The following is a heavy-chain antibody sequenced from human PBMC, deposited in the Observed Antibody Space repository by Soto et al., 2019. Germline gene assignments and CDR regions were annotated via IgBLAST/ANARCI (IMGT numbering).Heavy chain of an antibody. D-gene: IGHD2-15*01. V-gene: IGHV5-51*01. CDR2: IYPGDSDT. CDR3: ARVQRYCSGGSCYSGAFDI. J-gene: IGHJ3*02. Sequence: GESLKISCKGSGYSFTSYWIGWVRQMPGKGLEWMGIIYPGDSDTRYSPSFQGQVTISAGKSISTAYLQWSSLKASDTAMYYCARVQRYCSGGSCYSGAFDIWGQGT. CDR1: GYSFTSYW.